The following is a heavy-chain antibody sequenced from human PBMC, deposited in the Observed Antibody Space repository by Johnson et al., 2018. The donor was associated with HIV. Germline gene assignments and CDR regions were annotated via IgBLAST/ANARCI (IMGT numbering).Heavy chain of an antibody. D-gene: IGHD3-22*01. Sequence: QVQLVESGGGVVQPGRSLRLSCAASGFTFSSYAMHWVRQAPGKGLEWVAVISYDGSNKYYADSVKGRFTISRDNSKNTRYLQMNSLRAEDTAVYYCARDVAATMIVVGGAYDAFDIWGQGTMVAVSS. CDR2: ISYDGSNK. CDR3: ARDVAATMIVVGGAYDAFDI. V-gene: IGHV3-30-3*01. CDR1: GFTFSSYA. J-gene: IGHJ3*02.